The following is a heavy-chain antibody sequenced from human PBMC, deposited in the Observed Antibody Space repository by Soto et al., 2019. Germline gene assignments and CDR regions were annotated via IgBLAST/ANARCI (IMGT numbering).Heavy chain of an antibody. CDR2: IIPILGIT. Sequence: ASVKVSCKASGGTFSSYTISWVRQAPGQGLEWMGRIIPILGITNYAQKFQGRVTITRDTSASTAYMELSSLRSEDTAVYYCARGFVDSSGYFYYWGQGTLVTVSS. D-gene: IGHD3-22*01. V-gene: IGHV1-69*02. CDR1: GGTFSSYT. J-gene: IGHJ4*02. CDR3: ARGFVDSSGYFYY.